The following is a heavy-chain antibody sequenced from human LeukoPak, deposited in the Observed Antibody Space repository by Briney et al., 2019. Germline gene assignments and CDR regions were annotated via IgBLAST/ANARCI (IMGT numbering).Heavy chain of an antibody. J-gene: IGHJ5*01. CDR2: ISTGGDI. V-gene: IGHV4-4*08. Sequence: SETLSLTCAVSAGSICNSYCSWARQPPGKGLQFIGYISTGGDINYNPSLRSRATMSINPSNNQLSLPLTSVTTADTAVYFCVRGPGRGYDLEPWGQGSLVTVSS. CDR1: AGSICNSY. CDR3: VRGPGRGYDLEP. D-gene: IGHD3-22*01.